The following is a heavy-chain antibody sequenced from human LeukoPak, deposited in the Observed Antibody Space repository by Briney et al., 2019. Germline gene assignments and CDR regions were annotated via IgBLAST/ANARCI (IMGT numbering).Heavy chain of an antibody. Sequence: PGGSLRLSCAASGFTFSSYSMNWVRQAPGKGLEWVSYISSSSSTIYYADSVKGRFTISRDNAKNSLYLQMNSLRAEDTAVYYCAREVRVGATKYFQHWGQGTLVTVSS. V-gene: IGHV3-48*01. CDR1: GFTFSSYS. D-gene: IGHD1-26*01. J-gene: IGHJ1*01. CDR2: ISSSSSTI. CDR3: AREVRVGATKYFQH.